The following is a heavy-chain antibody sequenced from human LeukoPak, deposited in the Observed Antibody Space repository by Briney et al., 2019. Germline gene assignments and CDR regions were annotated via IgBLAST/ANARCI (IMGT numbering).Heavy chain of an antibody. CDR3: ATPGCISASCYT. J-gene: IGHJ5*02. CDR1: GFTFSSFD. Sequence: GGSLRLSCAASGFTFSSFDMNWVRQAPGKGLECISTITGSATRTFYADSVKGRFTVSRDNSKNMLFLQMNSLRVEDTAIYYCATPGCISASCYTWGQGTLVTVSS. CDR2: ITGSATRT. V-gene: IGHV3-23*01. D-gene: IGHD3-10*01.